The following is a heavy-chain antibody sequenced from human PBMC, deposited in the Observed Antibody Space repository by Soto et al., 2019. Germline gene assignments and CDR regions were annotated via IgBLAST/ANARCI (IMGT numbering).Heavy chain of an antibody. Sequence: GASVKVSCKASGGTFSSYAISWVRQAPGQGLEWMGGIIPIFGTANYAQKFQGRVTITADESTSTAYMELSSLRSEDTAVYYCARYCISTSCYGRGYYYYGMDVWGQGTTVTVSS. CDR2: IIPIFGTA. J-gene: IGHJ6*02. D-gene: IGHD2-2*01. CDR3: ARYCISTSCYGRGYYYYGMDV. V-gene: IGHV1-69*13. CDR1: GGTFSSYA.